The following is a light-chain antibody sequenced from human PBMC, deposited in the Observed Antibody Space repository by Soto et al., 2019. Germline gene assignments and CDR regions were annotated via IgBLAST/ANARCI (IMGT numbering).Light chain of an antibody. CDR2: DAS. J-gene: IGKJ2*01. V-gene: IGKV1-5*01. CDR3: QQYDSSSPT. Sequence: DIQMTQSPSTLSASVGGGVTITCRASQNISVWLAWYQQRPGKAPKFLMYDASSLETGVPSRFSGSWSGTEFTLTIRRLQPDDSATYYCQQYDSSSPTFGQGTKLEIK. CDR1: QNISVW.